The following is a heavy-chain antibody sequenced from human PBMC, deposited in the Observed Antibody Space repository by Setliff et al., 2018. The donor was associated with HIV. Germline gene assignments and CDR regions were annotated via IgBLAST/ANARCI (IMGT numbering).Heavy chain of an antibody. CDR2: IYHSGST. V-gene: IGHV4-4*02. J-gene: IGHJ4*02. CDR1: GFTFSNYAM. Sequence: PGGSLRLSCAASGFTFSNYAMSWVRQAPGKGLEWIGEIYHSGSTHYNPSLQSRVTISVDKSNSHFSLKLNSVTAADTAVYYCGGNGYYSIDYWGQGTLVTVSS. CDR3: GGNGYYSIDY. D-gene: IGHD3-22*01.